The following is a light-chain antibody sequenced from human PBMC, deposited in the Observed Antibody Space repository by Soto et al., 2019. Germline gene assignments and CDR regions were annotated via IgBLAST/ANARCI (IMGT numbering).Light chain of an antibody. V-gene: IGLV2-11*01. CDR1: SSDVGAYNY. J-gene: IGLJ1*01. CDR2: DVH. CDR3: CSYAGSYSYV. Sequence: QSALTQPRSVSGSPGQSVTISCTGTSSDVGAYNYVSWHQQHPGTAPKLMIFDVHQRPSGVPDRFSGTRSGNTASLTISGLQAEDEADYYCCSYAGSYSYVFGTGTKVTVL.